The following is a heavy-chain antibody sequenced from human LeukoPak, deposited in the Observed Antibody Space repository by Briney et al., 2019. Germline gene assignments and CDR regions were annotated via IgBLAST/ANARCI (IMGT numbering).Heavy chain of an antibody. D-gene: IGHD3-10*01. V-gene: IGHV3-38-3*01. CDR2: ISGGST. CDR1: GFTVSSNE. Sequence: GGSLRLSCAASGFTVSSNEMSWVRQAPGKGLEWVSSISGGSTYYADSRKGRFTISRDNAKNSLYLQMNSLRAEDTAVYYCARDRVTMVRGVIITKGYYYMDVWGKGTTVTVSS. CDR3: ARDRVTMVRGVIITKGYYYMDV. J-gene: IGHJ6*03.